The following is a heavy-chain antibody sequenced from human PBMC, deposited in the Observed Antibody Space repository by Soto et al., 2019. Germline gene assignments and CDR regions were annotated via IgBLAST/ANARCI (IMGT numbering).Heavy chain of an antibody. CDR2: ISYDGSYK. CDR3: ASTMDV. J-gene: IGHJ6*02. V-gene: IGHV3-30-3*01. CDR1: GFTFSSYA. Sequence: QVQLVESGGGVVQPGRSLRLSCAASGFTFSSYAMHWVRQAPGKGLEWVAVISYDGSYKYYADSVKGRFTISRDNSKNTLYLQMNSLRAEDTAVYYCASTMDVWGQGTTVTVSS.